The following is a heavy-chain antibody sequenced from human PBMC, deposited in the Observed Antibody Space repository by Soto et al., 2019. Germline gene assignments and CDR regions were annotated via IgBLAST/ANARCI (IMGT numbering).Heavy chain of an antibody. V-gene: IGHV4-34*01. CDR3: ARDSTRRGACDI. CDR1: SGSFSVYY. Sequence: SETLSLTCAVYSGSFSVYYWTWIRQPPGKGLEWIGEINHSGSTNYNPSLKSRVTMSVDTSKNHFSLKLSSGTAADTAVYYCARDSTRRGACDISGQGTMVTVSS. J-gene: IGHJ3*02. CDR2: INHSGST. D-gene: IGHD2-2*01.